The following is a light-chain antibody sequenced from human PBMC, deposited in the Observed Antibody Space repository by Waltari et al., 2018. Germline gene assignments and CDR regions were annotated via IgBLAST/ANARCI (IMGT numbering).Light chain of an antibody. CDR3: SSYPRTGTWL. Sequence: QSALTQPASVSGSPGQSVTISCTGTSSDSVDYDFVSWYQQHPGKAPKLIIFDVTTRPSGVANRLSGSKSGSTASRTISGLQAEDEADDFCSSYPRTGTWLFGGGTKLTVL. V-gene: IGLV2-14*03. J-gene: IGLJ3*02. CDR2: DVT. CDR1: SSDSVDYDF.